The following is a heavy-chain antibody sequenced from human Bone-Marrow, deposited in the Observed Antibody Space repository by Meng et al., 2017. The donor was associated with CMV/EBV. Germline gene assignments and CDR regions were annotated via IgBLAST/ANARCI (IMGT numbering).Heavy chain of an antibody. Sequence: GGSLRLSCAASGAASGFPFSNSAMHWVRQAPGKGLQCVALIWYDGSNEYYADSVQGRFSISRDNSKNTLYLQMNSLRAEDTAVYYCARDFKSDSPATVDLWGRGTLVTVSS. D-gene: IGHD5-12*01. CDR1: GFPFSNSA. CDR3: ARDFKSDSPATVDL. V-gene: IGHV3-33*01. CDR2: IWYDGSNE. J-gene: IGHJ2*01.